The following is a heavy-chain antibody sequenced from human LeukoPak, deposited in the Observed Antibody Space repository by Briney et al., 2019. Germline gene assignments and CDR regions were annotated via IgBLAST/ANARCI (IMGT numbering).Heavy chain of an antibody. CDR2: IIPIFGTA. V-gene: IGHV1-69*13. Sequence: ASVKVSCKASGGTFSSYAISWVRQAPGQGLEWMGGIIPIFGTANYAQKFQGRVTITADESTSTAYMKLSSLRSEDTAVYYCARDKGYNWNYPYFDYWGQGTLVTVSS. CDR1: GGTFSSYA. CDR3: ARDKGYNWNYPYFDY. D-gene: IGHD1-7*01. J-gene: IGHJ4*02.